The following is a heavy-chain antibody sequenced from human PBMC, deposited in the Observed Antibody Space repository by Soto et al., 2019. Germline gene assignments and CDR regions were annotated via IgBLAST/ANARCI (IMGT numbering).Heavy chain of an antibody. CDR1: GASISGFY. CDR2: IYATGIT. Sequence: SEPLSLTCTVSGASISGFYWSWIRKSAGKGLEWIGRIYATGITEYNPPLKSRVTISLDPSKKQFSLTMNSVTAADTAVYYCARVAIRWYYFDNWGQGTPVTVSS. V-gene: IGHV4-4*07. J-gene: IGHJ4*02. CDR3: ARVAIRWYYFDN. D-gene: IGHD3-16*01.